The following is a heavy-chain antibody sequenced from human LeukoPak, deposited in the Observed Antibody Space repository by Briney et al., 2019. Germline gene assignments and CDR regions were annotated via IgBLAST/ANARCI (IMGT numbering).Heavy chain of an antibody. CDR3: ARDPSYDGNSFRYLQH. V-gene: IGHV3-74*01. D-gene: IGHD4-23*01. J-gene: IGHJ1*01. Sequence: PGESLRLSCAASGFTFSSYWMHWVRQAPGKGLVWVSRINSDGSATTYADSVKGRFTISRDNAKNTLYLQMNSLRTEDTALYYCARDPSYDGNSFRYLQHWGQGTLVTVSS. CDR2: INSDGSAT. CDR1: GFTFSSYW.